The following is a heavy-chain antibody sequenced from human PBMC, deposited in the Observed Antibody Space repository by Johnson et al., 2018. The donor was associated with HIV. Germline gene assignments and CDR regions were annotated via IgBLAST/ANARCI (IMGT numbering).Heavy chain of an antibody. CDR3: ARRGRRADDAFDI. V-gene: IGHV3-66*02. CDR2: IYSGGDT. CDR1: GFTFDDYG. D-gene: IGHD3-16*01. J-gene: IGHJ3*02. Sequence: VQLVESGGGVVRPGGSLRLSCVASGFTFDDYGMSWVRQAPGKGLEWVSVIYSGGDTYYADSVKGRFTISRDNSKNTLYLQMNSLRAEDTAVYYCARRGRRADDAFDIWGQGTMVTVSS.